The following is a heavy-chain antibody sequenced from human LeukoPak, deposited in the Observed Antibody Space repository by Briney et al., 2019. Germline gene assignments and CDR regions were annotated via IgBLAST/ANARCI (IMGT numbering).Heavy chain of an antibody. CDR1: GGSISSLY. CDR2: IYYTGSA. Sequence: SETLSLTCSVSGGSISSLYWSWIRQPPGKGREWIGYIYYTGSANYNPSLKSRVTMFVDMSKHQCSLRLSSVTAADTAVYYCARHRAYSSSSPFDYWGQGTLVTVSS. D-gene: IGHD6-6*01. J-gene: IGHJ4*02. V-gene: IGHV4-59*08. CDR3: ARHRAYSSSSPFDY.